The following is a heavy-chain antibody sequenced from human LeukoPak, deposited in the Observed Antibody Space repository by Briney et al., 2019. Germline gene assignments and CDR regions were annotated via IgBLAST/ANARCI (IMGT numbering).Heavy chain of an antibody. CDR2: IYPSDSET. CDR3: ARLIYFGSGRTYFFDS. CDR1: GYSFNTFW. D-gene: IGHD3-10*01. J-gene: IGHJ4*02. V-gene: IGHV5-51*03. Sequence: KPGGSLKISCKGSGYSFNTFWIGWVRQTPETGLEWMGNIYPSDSETKYRPSFKGQVTISVDKSINTAYLRLSSLKASDTAMYYCARLIYFGSGRTYFFDSWGQGTLVTVSS.